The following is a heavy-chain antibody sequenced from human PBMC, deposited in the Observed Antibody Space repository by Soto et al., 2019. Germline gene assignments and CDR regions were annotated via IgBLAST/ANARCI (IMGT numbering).Heavy chain of an antibody. D-gene: IGHD2-8*01. V-gene: IGHV1-69*06. CDR2: IIPIFGTA. CDR1: GATFSSYA. J-gene: IGHJ6*02. Sequence: GASVKVACKASGATFSSYANSWVRQAPGQGLEWMGGIIPIFGTANYAQKFQGRVTITADKSTSTAHMEMSSLRSEETAVYYCPRVVVCVNCYYRKDVCCQAPRSTVFS. CDR3: PRVVVCVNCYYRKDV.